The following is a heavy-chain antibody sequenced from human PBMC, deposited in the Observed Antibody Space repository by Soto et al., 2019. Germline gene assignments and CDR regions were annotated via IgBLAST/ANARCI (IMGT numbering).Heavy chain of an antibody. CDR3: ARRYSGYGDY. J-gene: IGHJ4*02. V-gene: IGHV4-59*08. Sequence: SETLSLTCTVSGGSITSYYWSWIRQPPGKGLEWIGYIYFSGSANYNPSLKSRVTISVDTSKNQFSLKLSSVTAADAAVYFCARRYSGYGDYWGQGTLVTVSS. D-gene: IGHD5-12*01. CDR2: IYFSGSA. CDR1: GGSITSYY.